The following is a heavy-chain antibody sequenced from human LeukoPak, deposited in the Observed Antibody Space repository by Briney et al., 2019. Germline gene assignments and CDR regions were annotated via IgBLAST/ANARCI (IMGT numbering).Heavy chain of an antibody. V-gene: IGHV3-21*01. CDR1: GFTFSSYS. Sequence: GGSLRLSCAASGFTFSSYSMNWVRQAPGKGLEWVSSISSSSSYIYYADSVKGRFTISRDNAKNSLYLQMNSLRAEDTAVYYCAKDRYYYDSSGYYSGTEKTTYYFDYWGQGTLVTVSS. D-gene: IGHD3-22*01. CDR2: ISSSSSYI. CDR3: AKDRYYYDSSGYYSGTEKTTYYFDY. J-gene: IGHJ4*02.